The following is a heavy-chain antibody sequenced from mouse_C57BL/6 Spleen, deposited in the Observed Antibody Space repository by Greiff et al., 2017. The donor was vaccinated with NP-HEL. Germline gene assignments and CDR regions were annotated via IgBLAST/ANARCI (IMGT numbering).Heavy chain of an antibody. V-gene: IGHV1-50*01. J-gene: IGHJ1*03. D-gene: IGHD2-3*01. CDR1: GYTFTSYW. CDR3: ARRKSYDGNYVGYFDV. CDR2: IDPSDSYT. Sequence: VQLQQSGAELVKPGASVKLSCKASGYTFTSYWMQWVKQRPGQGLEWIGEIDPSDSYTNYNQKFKGKATLTVDTSSSTAYIQLSSLTSEDSAVYYCARRKSYDGNYVGYFDVGGTGTTVTVSS.